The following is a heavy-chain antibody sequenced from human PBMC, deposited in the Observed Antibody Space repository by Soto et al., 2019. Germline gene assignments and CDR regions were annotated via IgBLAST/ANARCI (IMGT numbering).Heavy chain of an antibody. V-gene: IGHV4-61*01. J-gene: IGHJ4*02. CDR3: ERGTQIVLLDY. CDR1: GGSVSSGSYY. Sequence: LSLTFTVSGGSVSSGSYYWSWIRQPPGKGLEWIGYIYYSGSTNYNPSLKSRVTISVDTSKNQFSLKLSSVTAADTAVYYCERGTQIVLLDYWGQGTLVTVSS. D-gene: IGHD2-8*01. CDR2: IYYSGST.